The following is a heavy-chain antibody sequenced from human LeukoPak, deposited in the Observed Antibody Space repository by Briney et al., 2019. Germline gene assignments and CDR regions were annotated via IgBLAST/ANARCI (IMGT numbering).Heavy chain of an antibody. CDR1: GYTFAGYY. J-gene: IGHJ4*02. D-gene: IGHD6-13*01. CDR2: INPNSGGT. CDR3: ARASSSSWYSDY. V-gene: IGHV1-2*02. Sequence: ASAKVSCKASGYTFAGYYMHWVRQAPGQGLEWMGWINPNSGGTNYAQIFQGRVTMTRDTSISTAYMELSRLRSDDTAVYYCARASSSSWYSDYWGQGTLVTVSS.